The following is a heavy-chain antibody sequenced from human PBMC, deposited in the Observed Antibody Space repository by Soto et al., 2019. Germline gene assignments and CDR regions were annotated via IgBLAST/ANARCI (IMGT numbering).Heavy chain of an antibody. CDR2: INSDGSIT. CDR1: GLTFSSYW. Sequence: STKLSCAASGLTFSSYWMDWARQAPGKGLVWVSRINSDGSITSYADSVKGRFTISRDNAKNTLYLQMNSLRAEDTAVYYCASFSYYDFWSGYYNGGDYYYPYMDVWVKGSTVPVSS. D-gene: IGHD3-3*01. CDR3: ASFSYYDFWSGYYNGGDYYYPYMDV. J-gene: IGHJ6*03. V-gene: IGHV3-74*01.